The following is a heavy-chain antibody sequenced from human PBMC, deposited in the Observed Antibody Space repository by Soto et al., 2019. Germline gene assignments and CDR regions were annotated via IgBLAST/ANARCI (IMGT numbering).Heavy chain of an antibody. D-gene: IGHD3-10*01. J-gene: IGHJ3*02. V-gene: IGHV3-33*01. Sequence: QVQLVESGGGVVQPGRSLRLSCAASGFTFSSYGMHWVRQAPGKGLEWVAVIWYDGSNKYYADSVKGRFTISRDNSKNKLYRQMNSLRAEDTALYYCARERRYCYGSGSYAFDIWGQGTMVTVSS. CDR2: IWYDGSNK. CDR3: ARERRYCYGSGSYAFDI. CDR1: GFTFSSYG.